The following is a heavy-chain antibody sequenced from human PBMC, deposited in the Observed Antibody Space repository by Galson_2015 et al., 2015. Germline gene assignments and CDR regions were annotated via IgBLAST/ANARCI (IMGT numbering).Heavy chain of an antibody. CDR3: ARDVYGSGTYYNYNDAFDM. Sequence: SLRLSCAASGFIFSDYSMNWVRQALGKGLEWVSSIDTASSYIYYADSLKGRFTISRDNAKNSLYLQMNSLRAEDTAVYFCARDVYGSGTYYNYNDAFDMWGQGTMVTVSS. CDR1: GFIFSDYS. J-gene: IGHJ3*02. V-gene: IGHV3-21*01. CDR2: IDTASSYI. D-gene: IGHD3-10*01.